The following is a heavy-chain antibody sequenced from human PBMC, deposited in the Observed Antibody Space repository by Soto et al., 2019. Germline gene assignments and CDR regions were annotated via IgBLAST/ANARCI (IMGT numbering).Heavy chain of an antibody. V-gene: IGHV3-30*18. CDR2: ISYDGSNK. Sequence: QVQLVESGGGVVQPGGSLRLSCAASGFTFSSYGIHWVRQAPGKGLEWVAVISYDGSNKYYADSVKGRFTISRDNSKNTLYLQMNSLRVEDTAVYYCAKDDPDFDGMDVWGQGTTVTVSS. CDR1: GFTFSSYG. J-gene: IGHJ6*02. CDR3: AKDDPDFDGMDV.